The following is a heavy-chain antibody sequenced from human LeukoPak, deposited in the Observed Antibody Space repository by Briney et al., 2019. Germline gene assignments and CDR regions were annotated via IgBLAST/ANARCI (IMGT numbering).Heavy chain of an antibody. Sequence: GGSLRLSCAASGSTVSSNYMSWVRQAPGKGLEWVSVIYSGGSTYYADSVKGRFTISRHNSKNTLYLQMNSLRAEDTAVYYCARDRYYGSGSYSNYYYGMDVWGQGTTVTVSS. V-gene: IGHV3-53*04. CDR2: IYSGGST. CDR1: GSTVSSNY. D-gene: IGHD3-10*01. CDR3: ARDRYYGSGSYSNYYYGMDV. J-gene: IGHJ6*02.